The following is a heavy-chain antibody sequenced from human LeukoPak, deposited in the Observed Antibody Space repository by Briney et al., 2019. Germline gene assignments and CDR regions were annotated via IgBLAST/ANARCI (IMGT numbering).Heavy chain of an antibody. CDR1: GFTFYTHA. Sequence: GGSLRLSCATSGFTFYTHAMSWVRQAPGKGLEWVSVISGSGGSTGYADSVKGRFTISRDNSKNTLYLQMNSLRAEDTAVYYCAKGNYYDSTGYYLTYPFDYWGQGTLVTVSS. J-gene: IGHJ4*02. D-gene: IGHD3-22*01. CDR3: AKGNYYDSTGYYLTYPFDY. V-gene: IGHV3-23*01. CDR2: ISGSGGST.